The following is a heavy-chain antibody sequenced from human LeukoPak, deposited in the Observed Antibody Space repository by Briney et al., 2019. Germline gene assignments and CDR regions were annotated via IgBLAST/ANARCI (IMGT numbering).Heavy chain of an antibody. D-gene: IGHD1-1*01. CDR1: GFTFSSYG. Sequence: GRSLRLSCAASGFTFSSYGMHWVRQAPGKGLEWVAVISYDGSNKYYADSVKGRFTISRDNSKNTPYLQMNSLRAEDTAVYYCAKDIRRLQLERLGDYWGQGTLVTVSS. CDR2: ISYDGSNK. V-gene: IGHV3-30*18. CDR3: AKDIRRLQLERLGDY. J-gene: IGHJ4*02.